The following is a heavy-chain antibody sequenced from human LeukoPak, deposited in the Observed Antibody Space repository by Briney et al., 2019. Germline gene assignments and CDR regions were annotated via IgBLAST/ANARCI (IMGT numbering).Heavy chain of an antibody. D-gene: IGHD2-8*02. J-gene: IGHJ4*02. CDR2: IKQDGGEK. V-gene: IGHV3-7*01. Sequence: HPGGSLRPSCAASGFTFSDYWMSWVRQAPGKGLEWVAYIKQDGGEKYYVDSVKGRFTISRGNARNSLYLQMDSLGLEDRAVYYCARAGRYGTGCPDYWGQGTQVTVSS. CDR3: ARAGRYGTGCPDY. CDR1: GFTFSDYW.